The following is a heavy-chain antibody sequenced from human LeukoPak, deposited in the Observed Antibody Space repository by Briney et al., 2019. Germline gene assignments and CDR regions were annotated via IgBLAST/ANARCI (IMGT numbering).Heavy chain of an antibody. J-gene: IGHJ4*02. CDR1: GYTFTGYY. V-gene: IGHV1-2*02. Sequence: GASVKVSFKASGYTFTGYYMHWVRQAPGQGLEWMGWINPNSGGANYAQKFQGRVTMTRDTSISTAYMELRRLRSDDTAVYYCARGICSGGSCIDYWGQGTLVTVSS. CDR2: INPNSGGA. D-gene: IGHD2-15*01. CDR3: ARGICSGGSCIDY.